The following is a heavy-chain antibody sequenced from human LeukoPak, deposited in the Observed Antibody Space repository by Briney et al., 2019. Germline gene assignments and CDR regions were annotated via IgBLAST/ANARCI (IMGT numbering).Heavy chain of an antibody. CDR3: ARVVAASIDY. D-gene: IGHD2-2*02. V-gene: IGHV3-66*01. CDR1: GFTVSSNY. J-gene: IGHJ4*02. Sequence: GGSLRLSCAASGFTVSSNYMSWVRQAPGKGLEWVSVIYSGGSTYYADSVKGRFTVSRDNSKNTLYLQMNSLRAEDTAVYYCARVVAASIDYWGQGTLVTVSS. CDR2: IYSGGST.